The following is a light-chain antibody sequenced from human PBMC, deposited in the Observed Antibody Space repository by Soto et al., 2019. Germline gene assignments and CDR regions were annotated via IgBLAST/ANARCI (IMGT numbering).Light chain of an antibody. CDR1: QDISNY. CDR2: DAS. Sequence: DIQMTQSPSSLSASVGDRVTITCQASQDISNYLNWYQQKPGQAPKLLIYDASNLETGVPSRFSGSGYGTDFTFTISSLQPEDIATYYCQQYDNLPLAFGQGTKVEIK. J-gene: IGKJ1*01. CDR3: QQYDNLPLA. V-gene: IGKV1-33*01.